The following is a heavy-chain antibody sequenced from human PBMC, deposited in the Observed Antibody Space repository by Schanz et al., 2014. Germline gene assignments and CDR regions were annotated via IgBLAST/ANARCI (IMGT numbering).Heavy chain of an antibody. Sequence: VQLLESGGGLVQPGGSLRLSCAASGFSIRNHDMHWVRQAPGKGLEWVSDISSGSSYANYADSVKGRFTISRDNAKNSLYLQMNSLSADDTAVFYCAKGMGYCSGGTCYDYYYYGLDVWGQGTTVTVSS. V-gene: IGHV3-11*03. CDR1: GFSIRNHD. CDR2: ISSGSSYA. CDR3: AKGMGYCSGGTCYDYYYYGLDV. J-gene: IGHJ6*02. D-gene: IGHD2-15*01.